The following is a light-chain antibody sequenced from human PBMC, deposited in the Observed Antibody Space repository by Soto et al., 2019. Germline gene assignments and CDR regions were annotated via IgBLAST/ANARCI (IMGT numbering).Light chain of an antibody. Sequence: EIVLTQSPGTLSLSPGERATLSCRASQSVSSSYLAWYQQKPGQAPRLLIYGASSRATGIPDRFSGSGSGTDFTLTISRLEPEDFAGYYWQQYGSSPSYTFGQGTKLEIK. CDR3: QQYGSSPSYT. CDR2: GAS. V-gene: IGKV3-20*01. CDR1: QSVSSSY. J-gene: IGKJ2*01.